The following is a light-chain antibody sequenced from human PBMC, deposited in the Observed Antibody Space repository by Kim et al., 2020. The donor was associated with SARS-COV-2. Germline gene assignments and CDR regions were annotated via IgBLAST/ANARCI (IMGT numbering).Light chain of an antibody. J-gene: IGLJ2*01. Sequence: GQSITISCTGTGSDIGGHKYVYWYQQHPGKVPKLMIYDVSNRPSGGSNRFSGSKYGNTASLTISGLQAEDEAAYYCSSYSSLTAVAFGGGTRLTVL. CDR2: DVS. CDR1: GSDIGGHKY. CDR3: SSYSSLTAVA. V-gene: IGLV2-14*03.